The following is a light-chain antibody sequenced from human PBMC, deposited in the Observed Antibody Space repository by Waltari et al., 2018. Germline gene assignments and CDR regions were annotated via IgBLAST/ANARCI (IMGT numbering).Light chain of an antibody. Sequence: NFMLTQPHSVSASAGKTVIISCTGSRDNMANNHVQWYQQRPGSAPVTLIYEDNQRASGVPDRFSGSIDSSSNSASLTISGLRTEDEAYYFCQSYYAYDVIFGGGTKLTVL. CDR2: EDN. J-gene: IGLJ2*01. V-gene: IGLV6-57*02. CDR1: RDNMANNH. CDR3: QSYYAYDVI.